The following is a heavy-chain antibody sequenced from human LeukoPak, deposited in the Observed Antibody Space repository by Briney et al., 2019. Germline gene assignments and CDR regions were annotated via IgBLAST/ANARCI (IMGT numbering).Heavy chain of an antibody. V-gene: IGHV4-39*07. CDR3: ARDRDYYDSSGYYTQRAFDI. CDR1: GGSISSSSYY. J-gene: IGHJ3*02. Sequence: SETLSLTCTVSGGSISSSSYYWGWIRQPPGKGLEWIGSIYYSGSTYYNPSLKSRVTISVDTSKNQFSLKLSPVTAADTAVYYCARDRDYYDSSGYYTQRAFDIWGQGTMVTVSS. CDR2: IYYSGST. D-gene: IGHD3-22*01.